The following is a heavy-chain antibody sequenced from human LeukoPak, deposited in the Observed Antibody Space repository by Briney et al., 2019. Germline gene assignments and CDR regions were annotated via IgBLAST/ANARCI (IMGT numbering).Heavy chain of an antibody. J-gene: IGHJ5*02. CDR3: ARAEYDFWSDNWFDP. CDR2: INHSGST. D-gene: IGHD3-3*01. Sequence: SETLSLTCAVYGGSFSGYYWSWIRQPPGKGLEWIGEINHSGSTNYNPSLKSRVTISVDTSKNQFSLKLSSVTAADTAVYYCARAEYDFWSDNWFDPWGQGTLVTVSS. V-gene: IGHV4-34*01. CDR1: GGSFSGYY.